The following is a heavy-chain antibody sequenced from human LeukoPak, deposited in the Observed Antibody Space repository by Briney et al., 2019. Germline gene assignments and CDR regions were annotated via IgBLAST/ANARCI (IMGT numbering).Heavy chain of an antibody. CDR1: GFIFSDYY. CDR2: IESSSSYT. J-gene: IGHJ4*02. Sequence: GGSLRLSCAASGFIFSDYYVSWIRQAPGKGLEWVSYIESSSSYTSYADSVKGRFTISRDNAKNSLYLQMNSLRAEDTAVYFCGRAANTATGTPTLAIDYWGQGTLVTVSS. CDR3: GRAANTATGTPTLAIDY. D-gene: IGHD6-13*01. V-gene: IGHV3-11*05.